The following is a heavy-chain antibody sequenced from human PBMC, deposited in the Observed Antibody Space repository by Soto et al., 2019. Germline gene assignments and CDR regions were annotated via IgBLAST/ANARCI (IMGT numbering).Heavy chain of an antibody. CDR1: GFTFSSYA. Sequence: GGSLRLSCSTSGFTFSSYAMHWVRQSPGKGLEYISGVRGNGDPPFYADSVKGRFTISRDNSKNTVYLQMSSLSADDAAVYYCVKSRVGNSFDFFDWGQGTLVTVSS. V-gene: IGHV3-64D*06. J-gene: IGHJ4*02. CDR3: VKSRVGNSFDFFD. CDR2: VRGNGDPP. D-gene: IGHD2-15*01.